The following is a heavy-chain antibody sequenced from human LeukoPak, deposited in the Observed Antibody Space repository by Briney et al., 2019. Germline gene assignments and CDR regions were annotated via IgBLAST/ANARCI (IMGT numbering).Heavy chain of an antibody. CDR1: GFTFSSYW. CDR3: ARDKVERQGFYYYYYGLDV. J-gene: IGHJ6*02. D-gene: IGHD1-1*01. CDR2: IKQDGSEK. Sequence: GGSLRLSCAASGFTFSSYWMSWVRQAPGKGLEWVANIKQDGSEKYFVDSVKGRFTTSRDNAQNSLYLQMNSLRAEDTAVYYCARDKVERQGFYYYYYGLDVWGQGTTVTVSS. V-gene: IGHV3-7*01.